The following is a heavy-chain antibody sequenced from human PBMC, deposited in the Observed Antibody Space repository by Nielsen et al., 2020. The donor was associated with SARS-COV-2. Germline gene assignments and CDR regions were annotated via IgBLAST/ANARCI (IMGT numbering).Heavy chain of an antibody. V-gene: IGHV4-4*02. CDR1: GVSFSSNYW. D-gene: IGHD2-2*02. J-gene: IGHJ6*03. CDR3: ARRNIVVVPAPILGLGPFFSSYYVDV. CDR2: IHHSGST. Sequence: SETLSLTCAVSGVSFSSNYWWSWVRQPPGKGLEWIGEIHHSGSTNYAPSLKSRVSMSVDKPKSQLSLRLRSVTAADTAVYYCARRNIVVVPAPILGLGPFFSSYYVDVWGKGTTVTVSS.